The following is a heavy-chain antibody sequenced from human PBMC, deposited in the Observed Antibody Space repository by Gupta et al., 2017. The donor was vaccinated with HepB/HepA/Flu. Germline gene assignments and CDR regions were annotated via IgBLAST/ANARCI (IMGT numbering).Heavy chain of an antibody. D-gene: IGHD5-12*01. CDR3: ARSILIGATQQVYFDC. Sequence: QVQLVQSGAEVKKPGASVKVSCTASGYYFTSYFIHWVRQAPGQGLEWIGRINPSTGSTNYEQKVQGRITMTRDTSTSTVYVELSSLRSEDTAVYYCARSILIGATQQVYFDCWGQGTLVTVSS. J-gene: IGHJ4*02. V-gene: IGHV1-46*01. CDR1: GYYFTSYF. CDR2: INPSTGST.